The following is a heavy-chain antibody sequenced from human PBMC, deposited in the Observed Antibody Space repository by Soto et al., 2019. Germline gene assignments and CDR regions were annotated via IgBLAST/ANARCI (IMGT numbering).Heavy chain of an antibody. V-gene: IGHV4-39*02. D-gene: IGHD3-3*01. CDR2: IYYSGTT. Sequence: PSETLSLTCTVSGASISSPSYYWGWIRQSQGKGLEWIGSIYYSGTTHYNPSLEGRVTLSVDTSNIQFSLNLSSVTASDTAVYYCLRDNRFRRGYRYFDYRGPGTLVT. CDR3: LRDNRFRRGYRYFDY. J-gene: IGHJ4*03. CDR1: GASISSPSYY.